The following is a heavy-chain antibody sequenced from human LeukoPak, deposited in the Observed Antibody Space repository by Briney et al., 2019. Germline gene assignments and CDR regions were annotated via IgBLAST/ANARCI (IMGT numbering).Heavy chain of an antibody. V-gene: IGHV3-23*01. J-gene: IGHJ4*02. CDR3: VRRGDASSGWGDHDF. CDR2: IGGSGDKT. CDR1: GFTFSRNA. D-gene: IGHD6-19*01. Sequence: GGSLRLSCAASGFTFSRNAISWVRQAPGKGLEWVSTIGGSGDKTFYAASVKGRFTISRDKSKNMVHLQMNSLTGEDTALYYCVRRGDASSGWGDHDFWGQGALVTVSS.